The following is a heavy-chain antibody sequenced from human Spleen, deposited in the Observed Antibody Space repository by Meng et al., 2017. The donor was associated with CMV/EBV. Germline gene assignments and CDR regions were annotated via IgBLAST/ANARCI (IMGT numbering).Heavy chain of an antibody. CDR1: GLTFSTYA. CDR2: ISGSSNSI. Sequence: LSLSCAASGLTFSTYAMSWVRQGPGKGLEWVSLISGSSNSIYYADSVKGRFTISRDNSKNTLYLQMNSLRAEDTAVYYCATFLGGIDYWGQGTLVTVSS. CDR3: ATFLGGIDY. J-gene: IGHJ4*02. D-gene: IGHD3-16*01. V-gene: IGHV3-23*01.